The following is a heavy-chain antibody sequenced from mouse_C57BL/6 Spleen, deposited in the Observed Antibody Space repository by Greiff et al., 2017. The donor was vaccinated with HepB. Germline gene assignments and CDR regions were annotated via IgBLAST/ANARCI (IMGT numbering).Heavy chain of an antibody. CDR1: GYTFTDYE. CDR2: IDPETGGT. Sequence: QVQLKESGAELVRPGASVTLSCKASGYTFTDYEMHWVKQTPVHGLEWIGAIDPETGGTAYNQKFKGKAILTADKSSSTAYMELRSLTSEDSAVYYCTRPDRYYYAMDYWGQGTSVTVSS. V-gene: IGHV1-15*01. CDR3: TRPDRYYYAMDY. J-gene: IGHJ4*01.